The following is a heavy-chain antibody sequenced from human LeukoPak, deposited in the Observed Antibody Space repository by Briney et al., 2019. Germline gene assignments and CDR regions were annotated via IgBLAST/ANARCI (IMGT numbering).Heavy chain of an antibody. J-gene: IGHJ4*02. CDR2: ISSSSSYI. Sequence: GSLRLSCAASGFTFSSYSMNWVRQAPGKGLEWVSSISSSSSYIYYADSVKGRLTISRDNAKNSLYLQMNSLRAEDTAVYYCARAYCSGGSCYPFDYWGQGTLVTVSS. CDR3: ARAYCSGGSCYPFDY. CDR1: GFTFSSYS. D-gene: IGHD2-15*01. V-gene: IGHV3-21*01.